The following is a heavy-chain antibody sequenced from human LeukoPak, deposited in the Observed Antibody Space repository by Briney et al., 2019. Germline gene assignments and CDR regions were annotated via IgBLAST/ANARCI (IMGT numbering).Heavy chain of an antibody. V-gene: IGHV4-34*01. CDR3: ARVSYYDSSGNRGAFDY. CDR1: GGSFSGYY. D-gene: IGHD3-22*01. J-gene: IGHJ4*02. Sequence: PSETLSLTCAVYGGSFSGYYWSWIRQPPGKGLEWIGEINHSGSTNYNPSLKRRVTISVDKSKNQFSLKLSSVTAADTAVYYCARVSYYDSSGNRGAFDYWGQGTLVTVSS. CDR2: INHSGST.